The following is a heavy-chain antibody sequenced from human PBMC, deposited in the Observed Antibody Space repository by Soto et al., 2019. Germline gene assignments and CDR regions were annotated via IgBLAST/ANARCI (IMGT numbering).Heavy chain of an antibody. D-gene: IGHD1-26*01. CDR1: GFTFSSYA. CDR3: ARQGSGSYCDY. CDR2: ISGSGGST. Sequence: EVQLLESGGGLVQPGGSLRLSCAASGFTFSSYAMRWVRQAPVKGLEWVSAISGSGGSTYYADSVKGRFTISRDNSKNTLYLQMNSLRAEDTAGYYFARQGSGSYCDYWGQGTLVTVSS. V-gene: IGHV3-23*01. J-gene: IGHJ4*02.